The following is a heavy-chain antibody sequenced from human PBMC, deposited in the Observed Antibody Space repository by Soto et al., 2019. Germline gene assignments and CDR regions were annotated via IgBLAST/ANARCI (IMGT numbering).Heavy chain of an antibody. D-gene: IGHD3-22*01. J-gene: IGHJ4*02. V-gene: IGHV3-30*18. CDR1: GFTFSTSG. Sequence: GGSLRLSCAASGFTFSTSGMHWVGQAPGKGLESVAVISDDGSKKYYADSVKGRFTISRDNSKNTLYLQMNSLRAEDTAVYYCAKEWVYDSSGWSFDYWGQGT. CDR3: AKEWVYDSSGWSFDY. CDR2: ISDDGSKK.